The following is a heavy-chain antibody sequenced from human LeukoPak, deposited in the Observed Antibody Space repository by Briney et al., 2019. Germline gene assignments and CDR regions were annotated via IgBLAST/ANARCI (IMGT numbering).Heavy chain of an antibody. CDR3: AKDLGDYGDSYYHMDV. J-gene: IGHJ6*03. CDR2: ISGSGGST. D-gene: IGHD4-17*01. CDR1: GFTFSSYA. V-gene: IGHV3-23*01. Sequence: GGSLRLSCAASGFTFSSYAMSWVRQAPGKGLEWVSAISGSGGSTYYADSVKGRFTISRDNSKNTLYLQMNSLRAEDTAVYYCAKDLGDYGDSYYHMDVWGKGTTVTVSS.